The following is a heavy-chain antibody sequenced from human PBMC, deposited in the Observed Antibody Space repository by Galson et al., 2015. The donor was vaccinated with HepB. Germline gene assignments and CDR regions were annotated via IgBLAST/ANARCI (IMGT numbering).Heavy chain of an antibody. D-gene: IGHD6-19*01. Sequence: SLRLSCTASGFTFTGEDMNWVRQAPGKGLEWVSSIEGRGCNIIYANTVKGRFTISKDNTRNSLYLQMNSLRAEDTALDYCASGYGSSWFHAWGQGTLVTVSS. CDR1: GFTFTGED. CDR3: ASGYGSSWFHA. J-gene: IGHJ5*02. CDR2: IEGRGCNI. V-gene: IGHV3-48*03.